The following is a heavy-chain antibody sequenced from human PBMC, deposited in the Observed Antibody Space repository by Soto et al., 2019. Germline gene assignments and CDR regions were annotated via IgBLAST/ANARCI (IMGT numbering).Heavy chain of an antibody. CDR3: ATGVPDNVVLKYFYAMDV. CDR1: GGTFRNYA. V-gene: IGHV1-69*05. D-gene: IGHD3-16*01. Sequence: QVQLVQSGAEVKKPGSSVKVSCKASGGTFRNYAISWVRQAPGQGLEWMGGIIPIFGTTNYAQTFQGRVTITSDESTSTVYMELSSLRSDDTALYYCATGVPDNVVLKYFYAMDVWGQGTTVTVSS. CDR2: IIPIFGTT. J-gene: IGHJ6*02.